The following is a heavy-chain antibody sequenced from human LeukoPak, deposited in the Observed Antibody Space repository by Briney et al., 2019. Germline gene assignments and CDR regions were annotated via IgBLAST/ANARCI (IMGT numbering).Heavy chain of an antibody. Sequence: GGSLRLSCAASGITFRSYDMHWVRQAPGKGLEWVAFIWYDGSNKYYADSVKGRFTISRDNSRNTLFLQMNSLRAEDTAVYYCARERGGYSYGPFDYWGQGTLVTVSS. D-gene: IGHD5-18*01. J-gene: IGHJ4*02. CDR3: ARERGGYSYGPFDY. CDR1: GITFRSYD. CDR2: IWYDGSNK. V-gene: IGHV3-33*01.